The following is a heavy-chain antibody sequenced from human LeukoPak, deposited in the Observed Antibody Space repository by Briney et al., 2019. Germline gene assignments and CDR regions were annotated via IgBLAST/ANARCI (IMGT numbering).Heavy chain of an antibody. J-gene: IGHJ4*02. CDR2: ISSSGTYI. CDR3: ATKGDSSGPL. CDR1: GFTFSIYS. Sequence: GGSLRLSCAASGFTFSIYSMNWVRQAPGKGLEWVSSISSSGTYINYADPVKGRFTISRDNAKNSLYLQMSSLRAEDTAVYYCATKGDSSGPLWGQGTLVTVSS. D-gene: IGHD3-22*01. V-gene: IGHV3-21*06.